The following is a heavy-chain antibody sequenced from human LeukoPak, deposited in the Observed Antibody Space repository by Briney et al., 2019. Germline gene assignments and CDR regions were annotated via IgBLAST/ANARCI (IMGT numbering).Heavy chain of an antibody. D-gene: IGHD3-9*01. CDR2: IYYSGYT. CDR3: ARRGLRYFDWLLSPSPYFDY. CDR1: GGSISSSY. V-gene: IGHV4-59*01. J-gene: IGHJ4*02. Sequence: SETLSLTCTVSGGSISSSYWSWIRQPPGKGLEYIGYIYYSGYTYYNPSLKSRLTISVDTSKNQFSLKLSSVTAADTAVYYCARRGLRYFDWLLSPSPYFDYWGQGTLVTVSS.